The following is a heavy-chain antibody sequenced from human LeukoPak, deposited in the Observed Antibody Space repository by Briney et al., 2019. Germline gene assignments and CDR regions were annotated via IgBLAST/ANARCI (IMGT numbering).Heavy chain of an antibody. Sequence: GGSLRLSCAASELTFTKYSMHWVRQAPGKGLVWVSRITDDGSRTTYADSVRGRSTISRDNAKNTVYLQMNSLRPEDAAVYYCATGLGYYYDYWGQGTLVTVSS. CDR3: ATGLGYYYDY. CDR2: ITDDGSRT. CDR1: ELTFTKYS. V-gene: IGHV3-74*01. D-gene: IGHD3-16*01. J-gene: IGHJ4*02.